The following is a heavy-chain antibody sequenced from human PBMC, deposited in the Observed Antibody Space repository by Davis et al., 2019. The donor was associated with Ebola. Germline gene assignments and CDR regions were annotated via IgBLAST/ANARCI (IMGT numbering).Heavy chain of an antibody. CDR2: ISGSGGST. CDR3: ARTDNLDY. CDR1: GFTFSSYA. V-gene: IGHV3-23*01. Sequence: GGSLRLSCAASGFTFSSYAMSWVRQAPGKGLEWVSVISGSGGSTYYADSVKGRFTISRDNSKNTMYLQMNGLRAEDTAVYYCARTDNLDYWGQGTLVTVSS. D-gene: IGHD1-1*01. J-gene: IGHJ4*02.